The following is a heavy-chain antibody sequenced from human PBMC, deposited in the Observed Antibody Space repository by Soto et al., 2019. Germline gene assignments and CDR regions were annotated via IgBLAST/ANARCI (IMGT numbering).Heavy chain of an antibody. CDR3: ATRISTITGTDY. CDR2: ISPTSGAI. V-gene: IGHV3-48*01. D-gene: IGHD1-20*01. J-gene: IGHJ4*02. Sequence: GGSLRLSCVASGFTFSTYSMTWVRQAPGKGLEWVSYISPTSGAIYYADSVKGRFTISRDNAKSSLSLQMNSLRAEDTAVYYCATRISTITGTDYWGQGTLVTVSS. CDR1: GFTFSTYS.